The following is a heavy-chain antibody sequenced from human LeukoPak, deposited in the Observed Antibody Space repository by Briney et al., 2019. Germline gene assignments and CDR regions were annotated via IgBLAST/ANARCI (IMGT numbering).Heavy chain of an antibody. Sequence: GGSLRLSCAASGLTFSTYGMTWVRQAPGKGLEWVSAISGSGASTYYADPVKGRFTISRDNSKNTLYVQMNILRAEDTAVYYCAKDRGWFGGSLANFDYWGQGTLVTVSS. CDR2: ISGSGAST. CDR3: AKDRGWFGGSLANFDY. CDR1: GLTFSTYG. D-gene: IGHD3-10*01. V-gene: IGHV3-23*01. J-gene: IGHJ4*02.